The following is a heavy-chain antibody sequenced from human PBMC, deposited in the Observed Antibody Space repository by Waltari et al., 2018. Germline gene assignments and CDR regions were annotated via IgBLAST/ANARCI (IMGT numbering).Heavy chain of an antibody. D-gene: IGHD6-19*01. CDR2: SYHSGST. CDR1: GYSISSGYY. Sequence: QVQLQESGPGLVKPSETLSLTCAVSGYSISSGYYWGWIRQPPGKGLEWIGSSYHSGSTYYNPSLKSRVTISVCTSKNQFSLKRSSVTAADTAVYYCARYSSGWYSGYWGQGTLVTVSS. CDR3: ARYSSGWYSGY. V-gene: IGHV4-38-2*01. J-gene: IGHJ4*02.